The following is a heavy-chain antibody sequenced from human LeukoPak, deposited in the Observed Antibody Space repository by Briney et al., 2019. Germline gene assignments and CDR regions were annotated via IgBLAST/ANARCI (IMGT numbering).Heavy chain of an antibody. Sequence: PGGSLRLSCAASGFTFDDYGMSWVRQAPGKGLEWVSYISSSGSTIYYADSVKGRFTISRDNAKNSLYLQMNSLRAEDTAVYYCARLVVLRYFDWFEYYYGMDVWGQGTTVTVSS. CDR2: ISSSGSTI. CDR1: GFTFDDYG. CDR3: ARLVVLRYFDWFEYYYGMDV. V-gene: IGHV3-11*01. D-gene: IGHD3-9*01. J-gene: IGHJ6*02.